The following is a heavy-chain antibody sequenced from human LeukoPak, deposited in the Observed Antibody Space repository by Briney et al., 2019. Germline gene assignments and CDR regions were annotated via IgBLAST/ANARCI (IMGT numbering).Heavy chain of an antibody. CDR3: ARVPPPRVGATSFAFDI. Sequence: SQTLSLSCTVSGGSISSGDYYWSWIRQPPGKGLEWIGYIYYSGSTYYNPSLKSRVTISVDTSKNQFSLKLSSVTAADTAVYYCARVPPPRVGATSFAFDIWGQGTMVTVSS. CDR2: IYYSGST. CDR1: GGSISSGDYY. V-gene: IGHV4-30-4*08. D-gene: IGHD1-26*01. J-gene: IGHJ3*02.